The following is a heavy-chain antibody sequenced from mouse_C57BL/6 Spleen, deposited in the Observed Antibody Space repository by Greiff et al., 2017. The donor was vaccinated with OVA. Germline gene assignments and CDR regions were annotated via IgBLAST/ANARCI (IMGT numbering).Heavy chain of an antibody. V-gene: IGHV1-22*01. J-gene: IGHJ3*01. CDR1: GYTFTDYN. CDR3: ARSRGGGNYPLAY. CDR2: INPNNGGT. D-gene: IGHD2-1*01. Sequence: EVQLQQSGPELVKPGASVKISCKASGYTFTDYNMHWVKQSHGKSLEWIGYINPNNGGTSYNQKFKGKATLTVNKSSSTAYMELRSLTSEDSAVYYGARSRGGGNYPLAYWGQGTLVTVSA.